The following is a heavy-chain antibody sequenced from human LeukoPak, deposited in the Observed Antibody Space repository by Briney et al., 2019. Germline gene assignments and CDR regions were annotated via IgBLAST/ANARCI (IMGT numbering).Heavy chain of an antibody. CDR3: ARDRAMPTAPGYWFDP. Sequence: SETLSLTCTVSGGSINNYYWSWIRQPAGKGLEWIGRIYTRGSTNYNPSLKSRVTMSVDTSKNQFSLKLSSVTAADTAVYYCARDRAMPTAPGYWFDPWGQGTLVTVSS. CDR2: IYTRGST. D-gene: IGHD2-2*01. V-gene: IGHV4-4*07. CDR1: GGSINNYY. J-gene: IGHJ5*02.